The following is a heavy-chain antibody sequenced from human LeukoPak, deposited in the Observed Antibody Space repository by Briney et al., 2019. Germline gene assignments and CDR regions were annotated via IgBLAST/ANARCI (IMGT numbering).Heavy chain of an antibody. V-gene: IGHV3-11*01. Sequence: GGSLRLSCAASGFTFSDYYMSWIRQAPGKGLEWVSYISSSGSTIYYADSVKGRFTISRDNAKNSLYLQMNSLRAEDTAVYYCAREGYSGYDYANPNYYYYMDVWGKGTTVTISS. J-gene: IGHJ6*03. CDR1: GFTFSDYY. CDR2: ISSSGSTI. D-gene: IGHD5-12*01. CDR3: AREGYSGYDYANPNYYYYMDV.